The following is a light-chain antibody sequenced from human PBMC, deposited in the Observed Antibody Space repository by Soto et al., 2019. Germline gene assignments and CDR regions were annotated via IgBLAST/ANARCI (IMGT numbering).Light chain of an antibody. CDR2: RNN. J-gene: IGLJ3*02. Sequence: QSVLTQPPSASGTPGQRVTISCSGSSSNIGSNYVYWYQQLPGTAPKLLIYRNNQRPSGVPDRFSGSKSGTSASLAISGLRSEDEADYFCCSYAGHSAHWVFGGGTQLTVL. V-gene: IGLV1-47*01. CDR3: CSYAGHSAHWV. CDR1: SSNIGSNY.